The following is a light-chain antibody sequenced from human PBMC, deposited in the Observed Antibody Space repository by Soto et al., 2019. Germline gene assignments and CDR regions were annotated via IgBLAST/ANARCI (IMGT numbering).Light chain of an antibody. Sequence: SYELTQPPSVSVAPGKTARITCGGNNIGRKSVHWYQQKPGQAPVLVIYYDNDRPSGIPERFSVSNSGNTATLTISRVVAGDEADYYCQVWDSSSDHVVFGGGTKLTVL. CDR2: YDN. CDR3: QVWDSSSDHVV. J-gene: IGLJ2*01. V-gene: IGLV3-21*04. CDR1: NIGRKS.